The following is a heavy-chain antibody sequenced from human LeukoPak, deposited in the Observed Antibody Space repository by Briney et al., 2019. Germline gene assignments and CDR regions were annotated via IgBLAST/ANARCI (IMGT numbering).Heavy chain of an antibody. V-gene: IGHV3-48*01. CDR2: ISSSSSTI. CDR1: GFTFSGYG. D-gene: IGHD3-22*01. CDR3: ARDTREVVISFYYYYYMDV. Sequence: PGGSLRLSCAASGFTFSGYGMHWVRQAPGKGLEWVSYISSSSSTIYYADSVKGRFTISRDNAKNSLYLQMNSLRAEDTAVYYCARDTREVVISFYYYYYMDVWGKGTTVTVSS. J-gene: IGHJ6*03.